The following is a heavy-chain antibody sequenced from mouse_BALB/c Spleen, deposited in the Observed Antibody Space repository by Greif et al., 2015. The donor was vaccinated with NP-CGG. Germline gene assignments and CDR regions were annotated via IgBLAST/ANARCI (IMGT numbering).Heavy chain of an antibody. V-gene: IGHV5-6-5*01. CDR3: AKTDYYGSSYFDY. J-gene: IGHJ2*01. Sequence: EVKLVESGGGLVKPGGSLKLSCAASGFTFSSYAMSWVRQTPEKRLEWVASISSGGSTYYPDSVKGRFIISRDNARNILYLQMSSLRSEDTAMYYCAKTDYYGSSYFDYWGQGTTLTVSS. CDR1: GFTFSSYA. D-gene: IGHD1-1*01. CDR2: ISSGGST.